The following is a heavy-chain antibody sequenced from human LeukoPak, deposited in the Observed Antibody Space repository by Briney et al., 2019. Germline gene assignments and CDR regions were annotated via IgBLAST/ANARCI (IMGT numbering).Heavy chain of an antibody. D-gene: IGHD5-24*01. Sequence: SETLSLTCTVSGCSISSYYWSWIRQPPGKGLEWIGYIYYSGSTNYNPSLKSRVTIAVDTSKNQFSLKLSSVTAADTAVYYCAGDPFVEMATARPPWGQGTLVTVSS. CDR3: AGDPFVEMATARPP. J-gene: IGHJ5*02. V-gene: IGHV4-59*08. CDR1: GCSISSYY. CDR2: IYYSGST.